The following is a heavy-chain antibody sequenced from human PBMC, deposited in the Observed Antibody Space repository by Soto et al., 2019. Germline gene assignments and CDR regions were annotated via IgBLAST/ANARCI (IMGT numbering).Heavy chain of an antibody. V-gene: IGHV3-30*04. Sequence: QVQMVESGGGVVQPGRSLRLSCAASGFSFSAFGMQWVRQAPGGGLEAVAFISNDGSHASYADSVRGRFTISRDNSKNTLSLQMNSLPADDTAVYYCMSVRELWGQGTVVPASS. J-gene: IGHJ4*02. CDR3: MSVREL. CDR2: ISNDGSHA. CDR1: GFSFSAFG.